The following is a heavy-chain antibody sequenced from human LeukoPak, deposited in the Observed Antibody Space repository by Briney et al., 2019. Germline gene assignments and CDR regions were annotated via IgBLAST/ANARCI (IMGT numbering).Heavy chain of an antibody. CDR3: AKDEGFDP. V-gene: IGHV3-9*01. Sequence: GGSLRLSCAASGFTFDDYAMHWVRQAPGKGLEWVSGISWNSGSIGYADSVKGRFTISRDNAKNSLYQQMNSLRAEDTALYYCAKDEGFDPWGQGTLVTVSS. J-gene: IGHJ5*02. CDR1: GFTFDDYA. CDR2: ISWNSGSI.